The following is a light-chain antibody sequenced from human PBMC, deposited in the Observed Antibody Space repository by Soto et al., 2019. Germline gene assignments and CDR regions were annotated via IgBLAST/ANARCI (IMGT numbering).Light chain of an antibody. CDR1: SSDVGGYNY. J-gene: IGLJ2*01. CDR2: DVS. Sequence: QSALTQPASVSGSPGQSITISCTGTSSDVGGYNYVSWYQQHPGKAPKLMIYDVSNRPSGVSNRFSGSNSGNTASLTISGLQAEDEADYYCSSYTSRSTLAVVFGAGTELTVL. CDR3: SSYTSRSTLAVV. V-gene: IGLV2-14*01.